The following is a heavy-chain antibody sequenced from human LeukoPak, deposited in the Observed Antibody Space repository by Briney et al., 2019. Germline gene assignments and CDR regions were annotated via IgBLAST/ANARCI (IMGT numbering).Heavy chain of an antibody. V-gene: IGHV3-15*01. CDR3: TTALYYYDSSGYYHTNFDY. CDR2: IKSKTDGGTT. D-gene: IGHD3-22*01. J-gene: IGHJ4*02. Sequence: GGSLRLSCAASGFTFSNAWMSWVRQAPGKGLEWVGRIKSKTDGGTTDYAAPVKGRFTISRDDSKNTLYLQMNSLETEDTAVYYCTTALYYYDSSGYYHTNFDYWGQGTLVTVSS. CDR1: GFTFSNAW.